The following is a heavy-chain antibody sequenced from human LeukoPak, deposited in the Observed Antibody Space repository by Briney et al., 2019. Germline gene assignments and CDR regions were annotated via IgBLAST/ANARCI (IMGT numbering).Heavy chain of an antibody. CDR3: ATSNSSPNPGGWFDP. D-gene: IGHD6-19*01. J-gene: IGHJ5*02. CDR2: IYYSGST. V-gene: IGHV4-59*08. Sequence: SETLSLTCTVSGGSISSYYWSWIRQPPGKGLEWIGYIYYSGSTNYNPSLKSRVTISVDTSKNQFSLKLSSVTAADTAVYYCATSNSSPNPGGWFDPCGQRTLVTVSS. CDR1: GGSISSYY.